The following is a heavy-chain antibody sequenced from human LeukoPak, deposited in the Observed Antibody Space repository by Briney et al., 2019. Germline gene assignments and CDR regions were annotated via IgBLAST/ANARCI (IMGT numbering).Heavy chain of an antibody. CDR2: INHSGST. J-gene: IGHJ4*02. CDR1: GSFSGXY. V-gene: IGHV4-34*01. CDR3: ARVPYYFDY. Sequence: GSFSGXYXSWIRQPPGKGLEWIVEINHSGSTNYNPSLTRRGTISVDTTKNQFSLKLSSVTAADTAVYYCARVPYYFDYWGQGTLVTVSS. D-gene: IGHD1-1*01.